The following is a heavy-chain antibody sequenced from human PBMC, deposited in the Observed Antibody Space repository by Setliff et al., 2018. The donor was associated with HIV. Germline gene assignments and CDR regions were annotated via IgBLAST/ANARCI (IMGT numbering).Heavy chain of an antibody. Sequence: VASVKVSCKAPGNSFNGDFLNWVRQAPGQGLGWMGNIKLSSGGTKFAQKFLGRVTMTRDTSTNTAFMELRRLNSDDTATYFCVTSPGSFTSVDETEAGDYWGQGTLVTVSS. CDR3: VTSPGSFTSVDETEAGDY. J-gene: IGHJ4*02. V-gene: IGHV1-2*02. D-gene: IGHD6-25*01. CDR1: GNSFNGDF. CDR2: IKLSSGGT.